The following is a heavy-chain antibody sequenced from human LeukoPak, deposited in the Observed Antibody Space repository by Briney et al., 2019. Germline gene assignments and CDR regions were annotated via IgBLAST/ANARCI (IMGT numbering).Heavy chain of an antibody. Sequence: SETLSLTCSVSGGSISSYYWSWIRQPPGKGLEWIGNIYYSGSTNYNPSPKSRVTISVDTSKNHFSLKLSSVTAADTAVYYCTRGVIAYYYMDVWGKGTTVTISS. CDR3: TRGVIAYYYMDV. CDR1: GGSISSYY. CDR2: IYYSGST. V-gene: IGHV4-59*01. J-gene: IGHJ6*03. D-gene: IGHD2-21*01.